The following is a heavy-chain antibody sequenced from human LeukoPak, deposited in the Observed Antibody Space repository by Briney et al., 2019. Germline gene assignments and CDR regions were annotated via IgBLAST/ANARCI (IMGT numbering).Heavy chain of an antibody. CDR2: LSPSGADT. D-gene: IGHD2-21*02. J-gene: IGHJ4*02. CDR1: GFTFTNYA. V-gene: IGHV3-23*01. CDR3: ARPTKGVTAIDY. Sequence: GGSLRLSCAASGFTFTNYAMNWVRQAPGKGLEWVSTLSPSGADTYYADSVKGRFTISRDISKNTQFLQMNSLRAEDTAMYYCARPTKGVTAIDYWGQGTLVTVSS.